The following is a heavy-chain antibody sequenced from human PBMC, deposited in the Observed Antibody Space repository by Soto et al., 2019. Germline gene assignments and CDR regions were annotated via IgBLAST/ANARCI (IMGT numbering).Heavy chain of an antibody. CDR1: GFTFSVSA. V-gene: IGHV3-73*01. J-gene: IGHJ6*02. Sequence: GGSLRLSCAASGFTFSVSAMHWVRQASGKGLGWVGRIRSKANSYATAYAASVKGRFTISRDDSKNTAYLQMNSLKTEDTAVYYCTVNYYGMDVWGQVTTVTVSS. CDR3: TVNYYGMDV. CDR2: IRSKANSYAT.